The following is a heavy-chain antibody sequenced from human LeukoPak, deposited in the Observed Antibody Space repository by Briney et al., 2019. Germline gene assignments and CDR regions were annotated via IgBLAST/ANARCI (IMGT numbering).Heavy chain of an antibody. CDR1: GFTFSSYA. CDR3: AKGRGIVVVTGPDY. CDR2: INGSGGST. V-gene: IGHV3-23*01. J-gene: IGHJ4*02. Sequence: GGSLRLSCAASGFTFSSYAMNWVRQAPGKGLEWVSGINGSGGSTYYADSVKGRFTISRDNSKNTLYLQMNHLRAEDTAVYYCAKGRGIVVVTGPDYWGQGTLVTVSS. D-gene: IGHD2-21*02.